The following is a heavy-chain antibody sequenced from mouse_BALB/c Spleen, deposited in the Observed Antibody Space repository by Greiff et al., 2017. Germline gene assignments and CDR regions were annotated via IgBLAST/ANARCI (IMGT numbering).Heavy chain of an antibody. Sequence: EVQLVESGPGLVKPSQSLSLTCTVTGYSITSDYAWNWIRQFPGNKLEWMGYISYSGSTSYNPSLKSRISITRDTSKNQFFLQLNSVTTEDTATYYCARGDDYDDRFAYWGQGTLVTVSA. V-gene: IGHV3-2*02. CDR2: ISYSGST. J-gene: IGHJ3*01. CDR3: ARGDDYDDRFAY. D-gene: IGHD2-4*01. CDR1: GYSITSDYA.